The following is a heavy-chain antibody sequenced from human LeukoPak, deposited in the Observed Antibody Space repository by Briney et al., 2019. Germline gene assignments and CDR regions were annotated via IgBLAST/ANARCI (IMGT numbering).Heavy chain of an antibody. J-gene: IGHJ3*02. D-gene: IGHD1-26*01. CDR1: GDSMSNYY. V-gene: IGHV4-59*08. CDR3: ARHIRGASNAFNI. Sequence: SETLSLTCTVSGDSMSNYYWSWVRQPPGKGLEWIGYIHYSGTKYNPSLKSRVTISIDTSKNQFSLSLSSVTAADAAVYYCARHIRGASNAFNIWGQGTMVTVSS. CDR2: IHYSGT.